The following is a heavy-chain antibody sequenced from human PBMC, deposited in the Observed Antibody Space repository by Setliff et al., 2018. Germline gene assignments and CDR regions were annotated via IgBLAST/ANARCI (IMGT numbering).Heavy chain of an antibody. J-gene: IGHJ4*02. CDR1: GFTFSTYW. Sequence: GGSLRLSCAASGFTFSTYWMSWVRQAPGKGLEWVANIKQDGSVKYYVDSVKGRFSISRDNAKNSLYLQMNSLRAEDTAVYYCARDPHSTIAIPAAMGYYFDYWGQGTLVTVS. V-gene: IGHV3-7*01. CDR3: ARDPHSTIAIPAAMGYYFDY. D-gene: IGHD2-2*01. CDR2: IKQDGSVK.